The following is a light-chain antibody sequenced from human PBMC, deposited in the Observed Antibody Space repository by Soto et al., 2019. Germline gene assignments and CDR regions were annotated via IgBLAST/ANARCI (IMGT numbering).Light chain of an antibody. CDR3: QQYNNWPAT. CDR1: QSVRSN. V-gene: IGKV3-15*01. J-gene: IGKJ1*01. Sequence: EIVMTQSPATMSVSPGERATLSCRASQSVRSNLAWYQHKPGQAPRLLIYVASSRPAGVPARFSGSGSGTEFTLTISSLQSEDFAVYYCQQYNNWPATFGQGTKV. CDR2: VAS.